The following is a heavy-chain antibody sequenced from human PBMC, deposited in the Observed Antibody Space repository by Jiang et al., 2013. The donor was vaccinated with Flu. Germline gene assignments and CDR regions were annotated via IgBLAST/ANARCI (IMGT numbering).Heavy chain of an antibody. CDR3: AIGSGTYYDAFDI. V-gene: IGHV1-3*01. Sequence: SGAEVMKPGASVQVSCKASGYTFSRFSIHWLRQAPGQSPEWMGWINPDYGNTRYAQNFQGRVTLTRDTAATTAYMQLTSLRSEDSAVYYCAIGSGTYYDAFDIWGQGTVVTVS. J-gene: IGHJ3*02. CDR2: INPDYGNT. D-gene: IGHD3-10*01. CDR1: GYTFSRFS.